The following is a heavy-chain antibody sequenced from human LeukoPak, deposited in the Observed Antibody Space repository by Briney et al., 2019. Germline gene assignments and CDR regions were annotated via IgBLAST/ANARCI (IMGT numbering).Heavy chain of an antibody. CDR1: GYSFTSYW. CDR2: IYPGDSDT. J-gene: IGHJ6*03. V-gene: IGHV5-51*01. CDR3: ARLAPYCTNGVCAEYYYYYYMDV. Sequence: GESLKISFRGSGYSFTSYWIGWVRQMPGKGLEWMGIIYPGDSDTRYSPSFQGQVTISADKSISTAYLQWSSLKASDTAMYYCARLAPYCTNGVCAEYYYYYYMDVWGKGTTVTVSS. D-gene: IGHD2-8*01.